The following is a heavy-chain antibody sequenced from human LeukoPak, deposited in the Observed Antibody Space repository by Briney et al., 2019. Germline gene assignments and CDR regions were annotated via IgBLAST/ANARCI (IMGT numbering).Heavy chain of an antibody. CDR1: GFTFTNYW. D-gene: IGHD2-21*01. CDR2: IKQDGSEE. Sequence: HPGGSLRLSCAASGFTFTNYWMTWVRQAPGKGLEWVANIKQDGSEEFYVDSVKGRFTISRDNAKNSLFLQMNSLRAEDTAVYYCAREKTACGGDCYDSWGQGTLVTVSS. V-gene: IGHV3-7*01. CDR3: AREKTACGGDCYDS. J-gene: IGHJ4*02.